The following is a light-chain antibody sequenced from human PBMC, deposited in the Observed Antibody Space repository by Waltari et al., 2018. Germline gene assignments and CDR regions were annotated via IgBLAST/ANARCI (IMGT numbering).Light chain of an antibody. CDR2: DVS. Sequence: QSALTQPRSVSGSPGQSVTISCTGTNNDVGGYNYVSWSQQLPGKAPKLMIYDVSHRPSGVPDRFSGSKSGNTASLTISGLQADDEADYYCCSYAGSYPLVFGGGTKLTVL. CDR1: NNDVGGYNY. CDR3: CSYAGSYPLV. J-gene: IGLJ2*01. V-gene: IGLV2-11*01.